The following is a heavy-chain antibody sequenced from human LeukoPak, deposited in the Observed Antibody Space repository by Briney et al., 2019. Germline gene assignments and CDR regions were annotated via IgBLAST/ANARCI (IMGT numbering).Heavy chain of an antibody. CDR2: IRYDGSNQ. J-gene: IGHJ5*02. CDR3: AKVSTPDYANKWLDA. Sequence: PGGSLRLSCAASGFSFSSYGMHWVRQAPGKGLEWVAFIRYDGSNQYYADSVRGRFTISRDYSKNTLFLQLNSLRPEDTAVYYCAKVSTPDYANKWLDAWGQGTLVTVSS. CDR1: GFSFSSYG. D-gene: IGHD4-17*01. V-gene: IGHV3-30*02.